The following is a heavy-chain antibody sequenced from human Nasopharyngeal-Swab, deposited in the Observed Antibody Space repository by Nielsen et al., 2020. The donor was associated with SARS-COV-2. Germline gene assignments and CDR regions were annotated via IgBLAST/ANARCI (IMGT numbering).Heavy chain of an antibody. Sequence: GGSLRLSCAASGFTFSSYAMNWVRQAPGKGLEWVSYISSSGSTIYYADSVKGRFTISRDNVKNSLYLQMNSLRAEDTAVYYCAPSSGWYYFDYWGQGTLVTVSS. V-gene: IGHV3-48*03. J-gene: IGHJ4*02. D-gene: IGHD6-19*01. CDR3: APSSGWYYFDY. CDR1: GFTFSSYA. CDR2: ISSSGSTI.